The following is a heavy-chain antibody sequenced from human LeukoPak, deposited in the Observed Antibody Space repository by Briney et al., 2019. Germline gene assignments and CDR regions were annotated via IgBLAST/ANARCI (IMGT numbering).Heavy chain of an antibody. CDR1: GYTFTSYA. CDR3: ARDRPYYDFWSGTSSGMDV. V-gene: IGHV1-3*01. Sequence: GASVKVSCTASGYTFTSYAMHWVRQAPGQRLEWMGWINAGNGNTKYSQKFQGRVTITRDTSASTAYMELSSLRSEDTAVYYCARDRPYYDFWSGTSSGMDVWSQGTTVTVSS. D-gene: IGHD3-3*01. CDR2: INAGNGNT. J-gene: IGHJ6*02.